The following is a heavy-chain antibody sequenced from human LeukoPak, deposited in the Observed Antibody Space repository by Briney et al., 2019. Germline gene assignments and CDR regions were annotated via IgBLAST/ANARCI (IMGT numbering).Heavy chain of an antibody. V-gene: IGHV4-34*12. CDR2: VLNNGRT. CDR3: AWLVVAATVSWFDP. Sequence: SETLSLTCAVSDTSSSGDCWTWIRQPPGKGLEWIGEVLNNGRTKYKPSLKSRVTISIDTSNKQFYLTLRSVTAADTAVYYCAWLVVAATVSWFDPWGQGTLVTVSS. CDR1: DTSSSGDC. D-gene: IGHD2-15*01. J-gene: IGHJ5*02.